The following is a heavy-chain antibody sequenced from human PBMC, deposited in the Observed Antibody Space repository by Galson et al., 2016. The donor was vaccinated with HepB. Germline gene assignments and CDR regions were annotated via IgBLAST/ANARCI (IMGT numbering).Heavy chain of an antibody. Sequence: SVKVSCKASGGTFSSFDISWVRQAPGQGLEWLGRIIPILGMTNYAQKFQGRVTITADKSTSTAYMDLSSLRSEDTAVYYCATALTHYDLWSGSTTPDGFDIWGQGTMVTVSS. CDR2: IIPILGMT. V-gene: IGHV1-69*04. J-gene: IGHJ3*02. CDR3: ATALTHYDLWSGSTTPDGFDI. CDR1: GGTFSSFD. D-gene: IGHD3-3*01.